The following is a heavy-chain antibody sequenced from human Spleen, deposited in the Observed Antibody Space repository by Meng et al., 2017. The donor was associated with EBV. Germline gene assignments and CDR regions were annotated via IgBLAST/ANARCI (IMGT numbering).Heavy chain of an antibody. Sequence: QVQRQQSGPGLVQPSGTLSLPGAVSGGSISSSNWLIWVRQPPGKGLEWIGEIYHSGSTNYNPSLKSRVTISVDKSKNQFSLKLSSVTAADTAVYYCARDSTMPENWFDPWGQGTLVTVSS. J-gene: IGHJ5*02. V-gene: IGHV4-4*02. CDR1: GGSISSSNW. CDR2: IYHSGST. CDR3: ARDSTMPENWFDP. D-gene: IGHD2-2*01.